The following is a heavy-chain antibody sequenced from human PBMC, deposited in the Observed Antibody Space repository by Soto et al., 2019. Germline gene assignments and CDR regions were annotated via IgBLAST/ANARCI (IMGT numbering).Heavy chain of an antibody. Sequence: EVQLLESGGGLVQPGGSLRLSCAASGFTFSSYAMSWVRQAPGKGLEWVSAISVSGGSTYYADSVKGRFTISRDNSKNTLYLHMNSLRAEDTAVYYCAKGDYYGSGSYPVYYYGMDVWGQGTTVTVSS. CDR3: AKGDYYGSGSYPVYYYGMDV. CDR1: GFTFSSYA. J-gene: IGHJ6*02. D-gene: IGHD3-10*01. V-gene: IGHV3-23*01. CDR2: ISVSGGST.